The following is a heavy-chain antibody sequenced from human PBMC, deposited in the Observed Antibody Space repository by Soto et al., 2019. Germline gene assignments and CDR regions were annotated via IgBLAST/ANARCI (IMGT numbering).Heavy chain of an antibody. J-gene: IGHJ4*02. D-gene: IGHD1-26*01. CDR1: GFTFSSYS. CDR3: GRDSYYDTNYDD. CDR2: ISSSSSTI. V-gene: IGHV3-48*02. Sequence: GGSLRLSCAASGFTFSSYSMNWVPQAPGKGLEWVSYISSSSSTIYYAASVTGRFTISRDNAKNSMYLQMNSLRDEDTAVYYCGRDSYYDTNYDDGGQGSLVTVSS.